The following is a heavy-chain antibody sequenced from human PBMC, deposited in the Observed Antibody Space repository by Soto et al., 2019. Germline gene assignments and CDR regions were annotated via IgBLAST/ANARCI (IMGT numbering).Heavy chain of an antibody. J-gene: IGHJ4*02. D-gene: IGHD3-22*01. Sequence: EVQVVESGGGLVQPGGSLRLSCSVSGFTFSAFWMSWFRQAPGKGLQWVANINHGGSETHYVDSVKGRFTISRDNAKNSLSLQMNGLGAEDTAVYFCARDRYYDRYWGQGTLVTVSS. CDR3: ARDRYYDRY. CDR1: GFTFSAFW. CDR2: INHGGSET. V-gene: IGHV3-7*01.